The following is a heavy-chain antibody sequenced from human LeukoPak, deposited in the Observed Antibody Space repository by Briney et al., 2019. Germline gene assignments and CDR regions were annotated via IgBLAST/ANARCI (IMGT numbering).Heavy chain of an antibody. D-gene: IGHD3-10*01. CDR1: GFTVSSNY. CDR3: ARAAYSYYNEDWFDP. V-gene: IGHV3-66*01. J-gene: IGHJ5*02. Sequence: GGSLRLSCAASGFTVSSNYMSWVRQAPGKGLEWVSVIYSGGSTYYADSVKGRFTISRDNSKNTLYLQMNSLRAEDTAVYHCARAAYSYYNEDWFDPWGQGTLVTVSS. CDR2: IYSGGST.